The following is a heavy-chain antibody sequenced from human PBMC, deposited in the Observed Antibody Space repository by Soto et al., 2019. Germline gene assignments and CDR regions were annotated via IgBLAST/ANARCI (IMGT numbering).Heavy chain of an antibody. V-gene: IGHV3-9*01. Sequence: PGGSLRLSCAASGFTFGDYAMHWVRQAPGKGLEWVSGISWNSGSIGYADSVKGRFTISRDNAKNSLYLQMNSLRAEDTALYYCAKQAYLYDFWSGYSAFDYWGQGTLVTVSS. D-gene: IGHD3-3*01. CDR3: AKQAYLYDFWSGYSAFDY. J-gene: IGHJ4*02. CDR1: GFTFGDYA. CDR2: ISWNSGSI.